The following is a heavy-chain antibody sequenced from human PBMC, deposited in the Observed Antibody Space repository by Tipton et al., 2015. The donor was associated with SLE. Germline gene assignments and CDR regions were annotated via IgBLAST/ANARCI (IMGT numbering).Heavy chain of an antibody. Sequence: TLSLTCTVSGVSISSRTYYWGWIRQPPGKGLEWIGYIFASGSTNYNPSLKSRVTMSLDRSKNQFSLKLSSVTAADTAVYYCARDVLGYQLLYGYFQHWGQGTLVTVSS. V-gene: IGHV4-61*05. J-gene: IGHJ1*01. CDR3: ARDVLGYQLLYGYFQH. CDR2: IFASGST. D-gene: IGHD2-2*02. CDR1: GVSISSRTYY.